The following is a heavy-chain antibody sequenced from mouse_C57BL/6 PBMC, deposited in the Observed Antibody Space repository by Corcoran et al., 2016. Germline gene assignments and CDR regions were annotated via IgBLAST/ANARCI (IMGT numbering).Heavy chain of an antibody. CDR3: ARRYYS. D-gene: IGHD2-14*01. CDR1: GYTFTDYY. Sequence: EVQLQQSGPELVKPGASVKISCKASGYTFTDYYMNWVKQSHGKSLEWIGDINPNNGGTSYNQKFKGKATLTVDKSSSTAYMELRSLTSEDSAVYYCARRYYSWGQGTSVTVSS. CDR2: INPNNGGT. J-gene: IGHJ4*01. V-gene: IGHV1-26*01.